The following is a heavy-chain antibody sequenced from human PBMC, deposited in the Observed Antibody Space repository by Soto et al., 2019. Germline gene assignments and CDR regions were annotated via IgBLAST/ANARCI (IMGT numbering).Heavy chain of an antibody. CDR1: GDSISSSRFY. CDR2: IYYNGNT. J-gene: IGHJ4*02. Sequence: QLQLRESGPGLVKPSETLSLTCTVSGDSISSSRFYWGWIRQPPGKGLEWIGSIYYNGNTLYNPSLQSRVSRSSDTSKIHFSLSLISVTATDTAVYYCVRQEGYRAGCPGYWGQGSHVTVSS. CDR3: VRQEGYRAGCPGY. V-gene: IGHV4-39*01. D-gene: IGHD5-18*01.